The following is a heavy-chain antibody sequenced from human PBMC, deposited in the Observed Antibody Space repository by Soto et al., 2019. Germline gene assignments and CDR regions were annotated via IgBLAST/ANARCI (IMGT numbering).Heavy chain of an antibody. CDR2: ISGSGGST. CDR1: GFTFSSYA. D-gene: IGHD4-17*01. J-gene: IGHJ4*02. CDR3: AKVSGDYDTNADSGY. V-gene: IGHV3-23*01. Sequence: GGSLRLSCAASGFTFSSYAMSWVRQAPGKGLEWVSAISGSGGSTYYADSVKGRFTISRDNSKNTLYLQMNSLRADDTAVYYCAKVSGDYDTNADSGYWGQGTLVTVSS.